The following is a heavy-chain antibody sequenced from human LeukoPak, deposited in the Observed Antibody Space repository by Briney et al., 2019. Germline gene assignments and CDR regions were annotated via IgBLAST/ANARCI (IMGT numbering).Heavy chain of an antibody. V-gene: IGHV4-59*01. CDR1: GGSISSYY. J-gene: IGHJ4*02. Sequence: SETLSLTCTVSGGSISSYYWSWIRQPPGKGLEWIGYIYYSGSTNYNPSLKSRVTISVDTSKNQFSLKLSSVTAADTAVYYCARGAGYCSSTSCYDYWGQGTLVTVSS. CDR2: IYYSGST. D-gene: IGHD2-2*01. CDR3: ARGAGYCSSTSCYDY.